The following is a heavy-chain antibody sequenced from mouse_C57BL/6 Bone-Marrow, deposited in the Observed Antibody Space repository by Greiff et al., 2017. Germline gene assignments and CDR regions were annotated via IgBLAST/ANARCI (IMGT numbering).Heavy chain of an antibody. CDR1: GFTFSDFY. D-gene: IGHD2-5*01. J-gene: IGHJ4*01. CDR2: SRNKANDYTT. CDR3: ARAPSNFYAMDY. Sequence: EVKVVESGGGLVQSGRSLRLSCATSGFTFSDFYMEWVRQASGKGLEWIAASRNKANDYTTEYSASVKGRFIVSRDNSQSILYLQRNALRAEDTAIYYCARAPSNFYAMDYWGQGTSVTVSS. V-gene: IGHV7-1*01.